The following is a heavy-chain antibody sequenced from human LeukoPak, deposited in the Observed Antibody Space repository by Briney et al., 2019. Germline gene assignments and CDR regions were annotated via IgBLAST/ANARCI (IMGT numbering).Heavy chain of an antibody. J-gene: IGHJ1*01. Sequence: SETLSLTCTVSGYSISSGYYWGWIRQPPGKGLEWIGSIYHSGSTYYNPSLKSRVTISVDTSKNQFSLKLSSVTAADTAVYYCASASQWLVWGDWGQGTLVTVSS. CDR1: GYSISSGYY. V-gene: IGHV4-38-2*02. D-gene: IGHD6-19*01. CDR2: IYHSGST. CDR3: ASASQWLVWGD.